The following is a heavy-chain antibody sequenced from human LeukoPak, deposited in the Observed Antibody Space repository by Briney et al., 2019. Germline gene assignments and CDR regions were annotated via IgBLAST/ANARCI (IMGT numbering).Heavy chain of an antibody. CDR2: ISGSGGST. J-gene: IGHJ4*02. CDR3: AKDAPVNIVVVPAANS. V-gene: IGHV3-23*01. D-gene: IGHD2-2*01. CDR1: GFNFSSYA. Sequence: PGGSLSLSCAASGFNFSSYAMSWVRQAPGKGLQWVSAISGSGGSTYYADSVKGRFTISRDNSKNTLYLQMNSLRAEDTAVYYCAKDAPVNIVVVPAANSWGQGTLVTVSS.